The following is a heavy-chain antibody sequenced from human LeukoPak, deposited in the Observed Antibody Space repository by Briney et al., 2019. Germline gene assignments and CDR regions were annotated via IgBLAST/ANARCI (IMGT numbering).Heavy chain of an antibody. CDR3: ARRVGDWNDVPYYYGMDV. V-gene: IGHV1-8*01. Sequence: ASVKVSCKASGYTFTSYDINWVRQATGQGLEWMGWMNPNSGNTGYAQKFQGRVTMTRNTSISTAYMELSSLRSEDTAVYYCARRVGDWNDVPYYYGMDVWGQGTTVTVSS. J-gene: IGHJ6*02. CDR2: MNPNSGNT. CDR1: GYTFTSYD. D-gene: IGHD1-1*01.